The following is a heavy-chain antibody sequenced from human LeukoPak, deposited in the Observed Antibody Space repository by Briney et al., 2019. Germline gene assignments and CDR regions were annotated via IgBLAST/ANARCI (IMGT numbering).Heavy chain of an antibody. V-gene: IGHV3-7*01. Sequence: GESLRLSCAVSGFGFSDYWMSWVRQAPGKGLEWVANIKQDGSEKYYVDSEKGRFTISRDNAKNSLYLQMDSLRAEDTAVYYCARDKIMGPSKSGYWGQGTLVTVSS. CDR1: GFGFSDYW. J-gene: IGHJ4*02. CDR2: IKQDGSEK. D-gene: IGHD1-26*01. CDR3: ARDKIMGPSKSGY.